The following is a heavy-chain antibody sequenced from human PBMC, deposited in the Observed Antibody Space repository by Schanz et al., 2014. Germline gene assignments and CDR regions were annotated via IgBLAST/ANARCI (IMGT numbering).Heavy chain of an antibody. CDR2: ISGSSIHK. Sequence: QVYLVESGGDLVKPGGSLRLSCAASGFTFSDYYMAWIRQAPGKGLEWVSHISGSSIHKNYADSVKGRFSISRDNAKNSLYRQTNSLRAEATALYYCAKDGIRVRGGSWERYFDAWGQGTLVTVSS. V-gene: IGHV3-11*05. J-gene: IGHJ4*02. D-gene: IGHD3-10*01. CDR1: GFTFSDYY. CDR3: AKDGIRVRGGSWERYFDA.